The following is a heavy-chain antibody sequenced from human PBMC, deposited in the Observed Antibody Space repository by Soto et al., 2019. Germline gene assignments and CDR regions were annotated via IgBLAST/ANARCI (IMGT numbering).Heavy chain of an antibody. V-gene: IGHV3-30-3*01. CDR1: NFVFSVYS. D-gene: IGHD3-3*01. CDR3: ARDKDQYDFWGGTLDS. J-gene: IGHJ4*02. Sequence: QLVESGGGVVQPERSLKLSCTASNFVFSVYSLHWVRQAPGKGLEWVALISYDGGNKYYADSVKDRFTISRDNSKNTLYLQMNSLRREDTAVYYCARDKDQYDFWGGTLDSWGQGTLVTVSS. CDR2: ISYDGGNK.